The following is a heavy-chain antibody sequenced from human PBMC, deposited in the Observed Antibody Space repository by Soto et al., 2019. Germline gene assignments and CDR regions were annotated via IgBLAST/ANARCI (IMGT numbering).Heavy chain of an antibody. J-gene: IGHJ6*03. CDR1: GGSISSYY. CDR2: IYYSGST. Sequence: SETLSLTCTVSGGSISSYYWSWIRQPPGKGLEWIGYIYYSGSTNYNPSLKSRVTISVDTSKNQFSLKLSSVTAADTAVYYCSRDRGYSYGFNYYYYMDVWGKGTTVTVSS. CDR3: SRDRGYSYGFNYYYYMDV. V-gene: IGHV4-59*01. D-gene: IGHD5-18*01.